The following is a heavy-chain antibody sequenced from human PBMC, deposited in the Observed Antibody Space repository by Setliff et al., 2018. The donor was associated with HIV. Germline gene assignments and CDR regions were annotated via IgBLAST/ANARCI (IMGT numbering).Heavy chain of an antibody. V-gene: IGHV4-30-4*08. D-gene: IGHD5-12*01. Sequence: SETLSLTCTVSGASVSSDDYYWSWIRQPPGKGLEWIGYIYYSGSTYYNPSLKSRVTISVDTSKNQFSLKVSSVTAADTAVYYCARDRGGGYNNLDYWGQGTLVTVSS. CDR3: ARDRGGGYNNLDY. CDR2: IYYSGST. J-gene: IGHJ4*02. CDR1: GASVSSDDYY.